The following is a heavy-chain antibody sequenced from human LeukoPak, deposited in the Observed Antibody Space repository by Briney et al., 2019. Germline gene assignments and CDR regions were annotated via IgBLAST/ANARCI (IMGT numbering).Heavy chain of an antibody. CDR1: GFTFSSYW. J-gene: IGHJ4*02. V-gene: IGHV3-7*01. D-gene: IGHD2-15*01. CDR3: AREGDYYCSGGSCYDY. CDR2: IKEDGSEK. Sequence: GGSLRLSCAASGFTFSSYWMSWVRQAPGKGLEWVANIKEDGSEKYYVDSVKGRFTISRDNAKNSVYLQMNSLRAEDTAAYYCAREGDYYCSGGSCYDYWGQGTLVTVSS.